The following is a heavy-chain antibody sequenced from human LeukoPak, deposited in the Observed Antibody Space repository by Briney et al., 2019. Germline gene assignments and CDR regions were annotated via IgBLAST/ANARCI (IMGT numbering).Heavy chain of an antibody. V-gene: IGHV4-4*07. CDR1: DGSISSYY. Sequence: SETLSLTCTVSDGSISSYYWSWIRQPAGKGLEWIGRIYTSGSTNYNPSLKSRVTMSVDTSKNQFSLKLSSVTAADTAVYYCARDMGYSYDYVFDYWGQGTLVTVSS. CDR2: IYTSGST. D-gene: IGHD5-18*01. J-gene: IGHJ4*02. CDR3: ARDMGYSYDYVFDY.